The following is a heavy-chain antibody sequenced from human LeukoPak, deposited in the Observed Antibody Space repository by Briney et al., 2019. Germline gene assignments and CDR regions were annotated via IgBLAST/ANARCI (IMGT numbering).Heavy chain of an antibody. V-gene: IGHV3-21*01. CDR3: ARDISQWLAVVDYDY. Sequence: GGSLRLSCAASGFTFSSYSMNWVRQAPGKGLEWVSSISSSSSYIYYADSVKGRFTISRDNAKNSLYLQMNSLRAEDTAVYYCARDISQWLAVVDYDYWGQGTLVTVSS. J-gene: IGHJ4*02. D-gene: IGHD6-19*01. CDR2: ISSSSSYI. CDR1: GFTFSSYS.